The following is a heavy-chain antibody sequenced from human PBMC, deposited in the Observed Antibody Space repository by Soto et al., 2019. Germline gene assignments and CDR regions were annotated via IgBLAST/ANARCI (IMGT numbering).Heavy chain of an antibody. J-gene: IGHJ4*02. CDR2: LSDSGGSI. Sequence: GGSLRLSCTASGFTFSRHAMTWVRQAPGKGLEWVSGLSDSGGSIYYADSVKGRFTISRDNFMNTLYLQMNTLRAEDTAIYYCAKVSSSWYAGFFDLWGQGTLVNVSS. V-gene: IGHV3-23*01. CDR3: AKVSSSWYAGFFDL. D-gene: IGHD6-13*01. CDR1: GFTFSRHA.